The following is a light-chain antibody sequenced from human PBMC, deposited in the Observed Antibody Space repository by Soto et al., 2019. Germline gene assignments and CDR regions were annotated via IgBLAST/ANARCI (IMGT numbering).Light chain of an antibody. CDR2: GAS. CDR1: QSVSSSY. Sequence: EIVLTQSPGTLSLSPGERAPLSCRASQSVSSSYLAWYQQKPGQAPRLLIXGASNRATGIPPRFSGSGSGTDFTLTISSLEPEDFAVYYCQQRSSWPPTITFGQGTRLEIK. V-gene: IGKV3D-20*02. J-gene: IGKJ5*01. CDR3: QQRSSWPPTIT.